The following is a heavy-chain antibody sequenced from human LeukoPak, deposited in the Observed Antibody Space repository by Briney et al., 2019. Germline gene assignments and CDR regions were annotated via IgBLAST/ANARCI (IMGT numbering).Heavy chain of an antibody. Sequence: PGRSLRLSCAASGFTFSSYGMHWARQAPGKGLEWVAVIWYDGSNKYYADSVKGRFTISRDNSKNTLYLQMNSLRAEDTAVYYCAREYSSSSWFNYYYGMDVWGQGTTVTVSS. V-gene: IGHV3-33*01. CDR1: GFTFSSYG. CDR2: IWYDGSNK. D-gene: IGHD6-6*01. J-gene: IGHJ6*02. CDR3: AREYSSSSWFNYYYGMDV.